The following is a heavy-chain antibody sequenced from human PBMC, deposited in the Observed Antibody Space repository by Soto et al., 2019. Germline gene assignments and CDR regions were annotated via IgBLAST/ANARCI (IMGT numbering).Heavy chain of an antibody. J-gene: IGHJ5*02. V-gene: IGHV1-46*01. CDR2: INPFDGSR. CDR3: AREVDYWSDP. CDR1: GYIFTSYY. Sequence: ASVKVSCKASGYIFTSYYIHWVRQAPGQGLEWMGWINPFDGSRMFAQSFQGRVTMTRDTSTSTVYMELSSLRSEDTALYSCAREVDYWSDPWGQGTLVTVS.